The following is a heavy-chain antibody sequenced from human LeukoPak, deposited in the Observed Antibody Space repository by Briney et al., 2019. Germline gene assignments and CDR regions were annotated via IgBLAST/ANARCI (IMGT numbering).Heavy chain of an antibody. J-gene: IGHJ4*02. V-gene: IGHV1-69*01. CDR1: GGTFSSYA. D-gene: IGHD3-22*01. Sequence: ASVKVSCKASGGTFSSYAISWVRQAPGQGLEWMGGIIPIFGTANYAQKFQGRVTITADESTSTAYMELSSLRSEDTAVYYCAGGIYSGYYFDYWGQGTLVTVSS. CDR2: IIPIFGTA. CDR3: AGGIYSGYYFDY.